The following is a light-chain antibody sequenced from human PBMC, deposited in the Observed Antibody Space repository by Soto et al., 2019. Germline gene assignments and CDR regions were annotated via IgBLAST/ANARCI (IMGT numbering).Light chain of an antibody. CDR1: QSVSSNY. CDR3: QQYGSSPPIT. V-gene: IGKV3-20*01. Sequence: EIVLTQSPGTLSLSPGEGATLSCRASQSVSSNYLAWYQQRSGQAPRLLIYDASSRATGIPDRFSGSGSGTDFTLTISRLEPEDFAVYYCQQYGSSPPITFGPGTKVDIK. J-gene: IGKJ3*01. CDR2: DAS.